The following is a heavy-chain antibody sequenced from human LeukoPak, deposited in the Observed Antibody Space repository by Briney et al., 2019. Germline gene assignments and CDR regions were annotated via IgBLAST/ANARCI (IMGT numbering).Heavy chain of an antibody. Sequence: SETLSLTCTVSGYSISSGYYWGWIRQPPGKGLEWIGSIYHSGSTYYNPSLKSRVTISVDTSKNQFSLKLSSVTAADTAVYYCARARDYYDDAFDIWGQGTMVTVSS. CDR2: IYHSGST. V-gene: IGHV4-38-2*02. CDR3: ARARDYYDDAFDI. CDR1: GYSISSGYY. J-gene: IGHJ3*02. D-gene: IGHD3-22*01.